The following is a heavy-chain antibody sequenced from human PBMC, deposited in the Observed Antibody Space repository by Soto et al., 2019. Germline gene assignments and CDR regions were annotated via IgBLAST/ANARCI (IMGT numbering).Heavy chain of an antibody. CDR3: AREVGAWFDF. Sequence: QVQLVQSGPEVKEPGASVKVSCKASGYTFTSYGITWVRQGPGQGLEWVGRISGYNGDTNYAQKVQGRISVTTDTSTSTAYLEVRSLRSDDTAVYYCAREVGAWFDFWGQGTLVTVSS. CDR2: ISGYNGDT. V-gene: IGHV1-18*01. CDR1: GYTFTSYG. J-gene: IGHJ4*02. D-gene: IGHD1-26*01.